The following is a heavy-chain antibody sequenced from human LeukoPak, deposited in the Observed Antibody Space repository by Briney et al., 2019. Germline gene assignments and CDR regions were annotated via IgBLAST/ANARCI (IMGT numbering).Heavy chain of an antibody. CDR3: ARDFNGITMDY. Sequence: GGSLRLSCAASGFTFSSYGMHWVRQAPGKGLEWVAVIWYDGSNKYYADSVKGRFTISRDNSKNTLYLQMNSLRAEDTAVYYCARDFNGITMDYWGQGTLVTVSS. CDR1: GFTFSSYG. CDR2: IWYDGSNK. J-gene: IGHJ4*02. V-gene: IGHV3-33*01. D-gene: IGHD3-10*01.